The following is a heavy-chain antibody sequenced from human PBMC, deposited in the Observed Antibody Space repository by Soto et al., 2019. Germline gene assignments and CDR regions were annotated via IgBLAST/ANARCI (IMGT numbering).Heavy chain of an antibody. J-gene: IGHJ6*02. CDR3: ASLGIYPTNFYYYGMDV. V-gene: IGHV4-59*01. CDR2: IFYSGTT. CDR1: GGSIDNYY. D-gene: IGHD5-12*01. Sequence: SETLSLTCTVSGGSIDNYYWSWIRQPPGKGLEWIGYIFYSGTTNYNPSLKSRVTISVDTSKNQFSLKLSSVTAADTAVYYCASLGIYPTNFYYYGMDVWGQGTTVTGSS.